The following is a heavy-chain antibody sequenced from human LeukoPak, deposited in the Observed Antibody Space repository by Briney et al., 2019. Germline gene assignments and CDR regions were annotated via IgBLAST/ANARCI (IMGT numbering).Heavy chain of an antibody. D-gene: IGHD1-14*01. CDR1: GYIFTSYW. V-gene: IGHV5-51*01. CDR2: IYPDDSDA. J-gene: IGHJ3*01. CDR3: ARPRAYGRDAFDV. Sequence: GESLKISCRGSGYIFTSYWIGWVRQMPGKGLEWVGIIYPDDSDARYSPSFQGQVTISADKSISTAYLQWSSLKASDTAMYYCARPRAYGRDAFDVWGQGTMVTVSS.